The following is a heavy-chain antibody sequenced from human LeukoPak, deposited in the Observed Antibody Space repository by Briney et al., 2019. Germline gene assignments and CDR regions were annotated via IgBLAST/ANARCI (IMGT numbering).Heavy chain of an antibody. CDR3: ARLRDLYNVFDY. CDR2: INYSGST. V-gene: IGHV4-59*08. J-gene: IGHJ4*02. Sequence: SETLSLTCTVSGGSISGYYWGWVRQPPGKGLECFGTINYSGSTKYNPSLKSRVTISVDTSKNQFSLKLSSVTAADTAVYYCARLRDLYNVFDYWGQGTLVTVSS. CDR1: GGSISGYY. D-gene: IGHD3-16*01.